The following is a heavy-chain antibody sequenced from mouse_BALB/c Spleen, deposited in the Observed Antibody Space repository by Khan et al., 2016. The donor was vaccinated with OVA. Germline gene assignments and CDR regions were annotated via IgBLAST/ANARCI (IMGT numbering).Heavy chain of an antibody. CDR1: GCSITSDYA. Sequence: VQLKQSGPGLVKPSQSLSLTCTVTGCSITSDYAWNWIRQFPGNKLEWMGYISYSGSTSYNPSLKSRISITRDTSKNQFFLQLNSVTTEDTATYYCARSIMANWGQGTTLTVSS. CDR2: ISYSGST. CDR3: ARSIMAN. V-gene: IGHV3-2*02. J-gene: IGHJ2*01.